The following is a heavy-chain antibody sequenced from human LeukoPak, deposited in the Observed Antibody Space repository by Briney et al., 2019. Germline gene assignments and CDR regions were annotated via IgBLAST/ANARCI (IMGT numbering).Heavy chain of an antibody. CDR3: PRGRHGGNGGFDY. Sequence: GGSLRLSCVASGFTFSNYALSWVRQAPGKGLEWVANIKQDRSEKYYVDSVKGRFTISRDNAKNSLYLQMNSLRAEDTAVDYFPRGRHGGNGGFDYWGQGTLVNVSS. J-gene: IGHJ4*02. CDR2: IKQDRSEK. V-gene: IGHV3-7*01. CDR1: GFTFSNYA. D-gene: IGHD4-23*01.